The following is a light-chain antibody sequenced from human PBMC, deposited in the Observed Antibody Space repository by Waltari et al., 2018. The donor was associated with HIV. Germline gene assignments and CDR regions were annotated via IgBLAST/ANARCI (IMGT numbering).Light chain of an antibody. Sequence: QSVLTQPPSVSEAPRQRVTISCSGSRSNIGNHAVTWYQQLPGKAPTLLLYYDDLRPSGVSDRFSGSKSGTSASLAISGLQSEDEATYHCAAWDDSLNGWVFVGGTKLTVV. CDR1: RSNIGNHA. V-gene: IGLV1-36*01. CDR3: AAWDDSLNGWV. J-gene: IGLJ3*02. CDR2: YDD.